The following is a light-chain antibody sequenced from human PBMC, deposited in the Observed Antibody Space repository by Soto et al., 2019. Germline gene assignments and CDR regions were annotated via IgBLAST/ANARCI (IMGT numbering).Light chain of an antibody. CDR1: QTVRTNY. Sequence: EIVLTQSPGTLSLSPGERATLSCRASQTVRTNYLAWFQHKPGQAPRLLIYGASSRATGIPDRFSGSGSGTDFTLTINRLELEDFAVYFFQQYSDSPLTFGGGTKVEIK. CDR3: QQYSDSPLT. J-gene: IGKJ4*01. V-gene: IGKV3-20*01. CDR2: GAS.